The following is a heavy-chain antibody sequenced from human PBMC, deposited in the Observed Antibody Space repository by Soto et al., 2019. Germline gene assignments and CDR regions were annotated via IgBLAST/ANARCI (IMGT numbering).Heavy chain of an antibody. CDR1: GGSFSGYY. CDR2: INHSGST. J-gene: IGHJ2*01. Sequence: SETLSLTCAVYGGSFSGYYWSWIRQPPGKGLEWIGEINHSGSTNYNPSLKSRVTISVDTSKNQFSLKLSSVTAADTAVYYCARNYYVWGSYQPKLWYFDLWGRGTLVTVSS. D-gene: IGHD3-16*02. CDR3: ARNYYVWGSYQPKLWYFDL. V-gene: IGHV4-34*01.